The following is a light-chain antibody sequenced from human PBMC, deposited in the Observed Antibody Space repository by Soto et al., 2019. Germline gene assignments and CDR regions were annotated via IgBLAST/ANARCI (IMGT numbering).Light chain of an antibody. J-gene: IGKJ1*01. Sequence: ESVLTQSPGTLCLSPGERATLSCRASQSVRSSYLAWYQQKLGQAPGHLIYGASSRVTGIADRFSGSGSGTDLPLPISRLEPEYIAVYYCHQYGSSPWTFGQGTKVDIK. CDR1: QSVRSSY. V-gene: IGKV3-20*01. CDR3: HQYGSSPWT. CDR2: GAS.